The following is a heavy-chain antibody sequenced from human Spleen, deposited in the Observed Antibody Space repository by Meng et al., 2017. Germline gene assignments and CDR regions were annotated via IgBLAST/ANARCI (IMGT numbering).Heavy chain of an antibody. CDR3: ARGPTTMAHDFDY. Sequence: QVQLQQWGAGLLKPSETLSRTCVVSGGSFSDYYWSWIRQPPGKGLEWIGEINHSGSTNYNPPLESRATISVDTSQNNLSLKLSSVTAADSAVYYCARGPTTMAHDFDYWGQGTLVTVSS. J-gene: IGHJ4*02. CDR2: INHSGST. CDR1: GGSFSDYY. D-gene: IGHD4-11*01. V-gene: IGHV4-34*01.